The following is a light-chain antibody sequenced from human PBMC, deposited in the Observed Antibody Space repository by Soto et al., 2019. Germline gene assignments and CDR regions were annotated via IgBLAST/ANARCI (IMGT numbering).Light chain of an antibody. V-gene: IGKV3-20*01. J-gene: IGKJ1*01. CDR3: QQYGSSPRT. Sequence: EIVLTQSPGTLSLSPGERAALSCRASQSVSSSYLAWYQQKPGQAPRLLIYGASSRATGIPDRFSGSGSGTDFTLTISRVEPEDFAVYYCQQYGSSPRTFGHWTKVDIK. CDR1: QSVSSSY. CDR2: GAS.